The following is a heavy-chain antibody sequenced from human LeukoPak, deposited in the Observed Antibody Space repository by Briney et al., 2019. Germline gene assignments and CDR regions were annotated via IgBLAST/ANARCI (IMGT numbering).Heavy chain of an antibody. CDR2: ISSSSSYI. D-gene: IGHD4/OR15-4a*01. Sequence: GGSLRCSGAASGFTFSSYSMNWVRQAPGKGREWVSSISSSSSYIYYADSVKGRFTISRDNAKNSLYLQMNSLRAEDMAAYYCARDSSYGSNFDHFDYWGQGTLVTVSS. CDR3: ARDSSYGSNFDHFDY. J-gene: IGHJ4*02. V-gene: IGHV3-21*01. CDR1: GFTFSSYS.